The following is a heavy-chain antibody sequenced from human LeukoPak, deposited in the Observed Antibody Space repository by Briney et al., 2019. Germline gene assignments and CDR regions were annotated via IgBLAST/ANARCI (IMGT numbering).Heavy chain of an antibody. Sequence: SETLSLTCTVSGGSISSSFFWGWLRQSPGKGLEWIGSISHSGSADYNPSLRGRVTISVDTSKNQFSLKLTSVTAADTSIYYCARHKGVGISNYYGVDVWGQGTTVTVSS. D-gene: IGHD3-3*02. CDR2: ISHSGSA. J-gene: IGHJ6*02. CDR3: ARHKGVGISNYYGVDV. CDR1: GGSISSSFF. V-gene: IGHV4-39*01.